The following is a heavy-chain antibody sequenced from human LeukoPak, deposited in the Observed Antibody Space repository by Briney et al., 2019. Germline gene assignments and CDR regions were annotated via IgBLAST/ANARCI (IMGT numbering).Heavy chain of an antibody. CDR3: ARAPSNAHFDY. J-gene: IGHJ4*02. Sequence: GGSLRLSCAASGFTVRNNYMSWVRQAPGKGLEWVPLLYSGGNTYFADSVKGRLTISRHKSNKTVYLQMNSLRAEDTAVYYCARAPSNAHFDYWGQGTLVTVSS. V-gene: IGHV3-66*01. CDR1: GFTVRNNY. CDR2: LYSGGNT. D-gene: IGHD3-3*02.